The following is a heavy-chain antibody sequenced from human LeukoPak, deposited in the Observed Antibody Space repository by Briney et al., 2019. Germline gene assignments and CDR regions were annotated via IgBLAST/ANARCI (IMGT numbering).Heavy chain of an antibody. J-gene: IGHJ4*02. Sequence: GGSLRLSCAASGFTFSNFAMPWVRQAPGKGLEWVSSIVGSSSTYYADSLKGRFTISRDNAKNSLYLQMNSLRAEDTAVYYCARIGAGSSRDYWGQGTLATVSS. CDR2: IVGSSST. CDR3: ARIGAGSSRDY. D-gene: IGHD6-13*01. CDR1: GFTFSNFA. V-gene: IGHV3-21*01.